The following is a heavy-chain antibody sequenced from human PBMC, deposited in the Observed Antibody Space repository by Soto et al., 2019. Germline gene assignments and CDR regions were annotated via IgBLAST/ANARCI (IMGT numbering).Heavy chain of an antibody. CDR3: ARVVLTGYYRGDAFDI. V-gene: IGHV1-18*01. Sequence: GASVKVSCKASGYTFTSCGISWVRQAPGQGLEWMGWISAYNGNTNYAQKLQGRVTMTTDTSTSTAYMELRSLRSDDTAVYYCARVVLTGYYRGDAFDIWGQGTMVTVSS. CDR1: GYTFTSCG. D-gene: IGHD3-9*01. CDR2: ISAYNGNT. J-gene: IGHJ3*02.